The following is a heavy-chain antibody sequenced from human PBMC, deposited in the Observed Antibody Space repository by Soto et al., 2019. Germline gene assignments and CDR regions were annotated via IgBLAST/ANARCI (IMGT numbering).Heavy chain of an antibody. J-gene: IGHJ6*03. Sequence: SETLSLTCTVSGGSISSYYWSWIRQPPGKGLEWIGYIYYSGSTNYNPSLKSRVTISVDTSKNQFSLKLSSVTAADTAVYYCARLTWLPYYHYYMDVWGKGTTVTVSS. V-gene: IGHV4-59*08. CDR2: IYYSGST. D-gene: IGHD5-12*01. CDR1: GGSISSYY. CDR3: ARLTWLPYYHYYMDV.